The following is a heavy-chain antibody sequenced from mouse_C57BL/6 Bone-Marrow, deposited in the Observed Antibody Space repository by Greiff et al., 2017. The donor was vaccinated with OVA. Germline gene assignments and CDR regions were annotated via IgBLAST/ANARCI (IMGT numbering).Heavy chain of an antibody. V-gene: IGHV1-82*01. CDR2: IYPGDGDT. J-gene: IGHJ1*03. CDR1: GYAFSSSW. CDR3: ARSSLGYFDV. Sequence: QVQLQQSGPELVKPGASVKISCKASGYAFSSSWMNWVKQRPGKGLEWIGRIYPGDGDTNYNGKFKGKATLTADKSSSTAYMQHSSLTSEDSAVYFCARSSLGYFDVWGTGTTVTVSS.